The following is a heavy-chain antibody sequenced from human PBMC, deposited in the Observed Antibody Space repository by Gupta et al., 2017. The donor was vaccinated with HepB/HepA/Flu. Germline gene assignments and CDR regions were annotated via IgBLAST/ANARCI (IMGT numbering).Heavy chain of an antibody. CDR3: ARHGWIQFCLY. CDR2: IYYSANT. Sequence: QLQLQESGPGLVKPSETLSLTCTVSGGSISSSTYYWGWIRQPPGKGLEWIGSIYYSANTYYNASLKSRVAISVDTSKNQFSLKLSSVTAADTAVYYCARHGWIQFCLYWGQGTLVTVSS. CDR1: GGSISSSTYY. V-gene: IGHV4-39*01. D-gene: IGHD5-18*01. J-gene: IGHJ4*02.